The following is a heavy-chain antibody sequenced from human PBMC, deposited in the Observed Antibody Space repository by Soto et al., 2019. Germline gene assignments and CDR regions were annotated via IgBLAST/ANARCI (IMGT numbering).Heavy chain of an antibody. D-gene: IGHD4-17*01. CDR2: ISSSSSTI. Sequence: AGSLRLSCAASGFTFSSYSLNWVRQAPGKGLEWVSYISSSSSTIYYADSVKGRFTISRDNAKNSLYLQMNSLRAEDTAVYYCARIGRLRWGDYWGQGTLVTVS. CDR3: ARIGRLRWGDY. J-gene: IGHJ4*02. CDR1: GFTFSSYS. V-gene: IGHV3-48*01.